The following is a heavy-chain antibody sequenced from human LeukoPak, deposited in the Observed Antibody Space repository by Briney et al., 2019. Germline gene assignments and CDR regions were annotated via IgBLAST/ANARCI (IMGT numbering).Heavy chain of an antibody. Sequence: ASVKASCKASGYTFTSYGISWVRQAPGQGLEWMGWINPNSGGTNYAQKFQGRVTMTMDTSISTAYMELSRLRSDDTAVYYCAREGSNPSNFEYNWFDPWGQGTLVTVSS. D-gene: IGHD1-26*01. CDR1: GYTFTSYG. CDR3: AREGSNPSNFEYNWFDP. J-gene: IGHJ5*02. V-gene: IGHV1-2*02. CDR2: INPNSGGT.